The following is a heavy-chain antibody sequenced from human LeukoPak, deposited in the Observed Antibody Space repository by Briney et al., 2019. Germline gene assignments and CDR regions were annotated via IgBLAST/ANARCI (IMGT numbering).Heavy chain of an antibody. CDR3: ASTNNYYDSSGYYYIDY. J-gene: IGHJ4*02. Sequence: SETLSLTCTVSGGSISSYYWSWIRQPPGKGLEWIGYIYYSGSTNYNPSLKSRVTISVDTSKNQFSLKLSSVTAADTAEYYCASTNNYYDSSGYYYIDYWGQGTLVTVSS. V-gene: IGHV4-59*01. CDR2: IYYSGST. CDR1: GGSISSYY. D-gene: IGHD3-22*01.